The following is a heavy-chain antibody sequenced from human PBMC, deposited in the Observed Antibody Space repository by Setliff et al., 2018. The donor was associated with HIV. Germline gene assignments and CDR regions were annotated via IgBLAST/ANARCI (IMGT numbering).Heavy chain of an antibody. D-gene: IGHD3-22*01. V-gene: IGHV1-18*04. J-gene: IGHJ5*01. CDR3: SRDDYYDSSANWFDS. CDR1: GYTFPNYG. CDR2: ISAYNGNT. Sequence: ASVKVSCKASGYTFPNYGITWVRQAPGQGLEWMGWISAYNGNTKYAQRIQGRVTMTTDTFTSTAYMELRSLRSGDTAVYYCSRDDYYDSSANWFDSWGQGTLVTVSS.